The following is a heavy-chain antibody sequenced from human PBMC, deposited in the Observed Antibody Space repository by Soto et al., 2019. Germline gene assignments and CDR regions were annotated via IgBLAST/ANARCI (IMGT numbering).Heavy chain of an antibody. Sequence: SETLSLTCTVSGGSISSYYWSWIRQPPGKGLEWIGCIYYSGSTNYNPSLKSRVTISVDTSKNQFSLKLSSVTAADTAVYYCARESESRDFWSGYYVRDAFDIWGQGTMVTVSS. D-gene: IGHD3-3*01. CDR3: ARESESRDFWSGYYVRDAFDI. V-gene: IGHV4-59*01. CDR2: IYYSGST. CDR1: GGSISSYY. J-gene: IGHJ3*02.